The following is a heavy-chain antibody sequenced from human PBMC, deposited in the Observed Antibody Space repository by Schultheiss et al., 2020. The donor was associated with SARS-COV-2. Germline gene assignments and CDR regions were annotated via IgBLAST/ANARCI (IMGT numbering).Heavy chain of an antibody. CDR3: ASELGRARPPYYYYGMDV. CDR2: FDPEDGET. V-gene: IGHV1-69*13. CDR1: GGTFSSYA. J-gene: IGHJ6*02. Sequence: SVKVSCKASGGTFSSYAISWVRQAPGQGLEWMGGFDPEDGETIYAQKFQGRVTITADESTSTAYMELSSLRSEDTAVYYCASELGRARPPYYYYGMDVWGQGTTVTVSS. D-gene: IGHD6-6*01.